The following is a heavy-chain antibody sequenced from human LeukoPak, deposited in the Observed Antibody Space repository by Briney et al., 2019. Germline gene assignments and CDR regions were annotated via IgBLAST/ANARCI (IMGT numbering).Heavy chain of an antibody. V-gene: IGHV3-30*02. J-gene: IGHJ3*02. CDR3: ARDGGYYDSSGYYYVRPMYAFDI. CDR2: IRYDGSNK. D-gene: IGHD3-22*01. Sequence: GGSLRLSCAASGFTFSSYGMHWVRQAPGKGLEWVAFIRYDGSNKYYADSVKGRFTISRDNSKNTLYLQMNSLRAEDTAVYYCARDGGYYDSSGYYYVRPMYAFDIWGQGTMVTVSS. CDR1: GFTFSSYG.